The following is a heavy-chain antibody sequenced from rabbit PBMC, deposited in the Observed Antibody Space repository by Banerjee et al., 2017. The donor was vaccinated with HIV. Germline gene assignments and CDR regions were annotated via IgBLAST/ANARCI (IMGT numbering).Heavy chain of an antibody. CDR3: ARMSIVMSGVWYFNL. Sequence: QSLEESGGDLVQPGASLTLTCKASGFDFSSNAMCWVRQAPGKGLEWIACIYGGSSGSTHYASWAKGRFTISKTSSTTVTLQMTSLTAADMATYFCARMSIVMSGVWYFNLWGQGTLVTVS. V-gene: IGHV1S40*01. CDR2: IYGGSSGST. J-gene: IGHJ4*01. D-gene: IGHD4-1*01. CDR1: GFDFSSNA.